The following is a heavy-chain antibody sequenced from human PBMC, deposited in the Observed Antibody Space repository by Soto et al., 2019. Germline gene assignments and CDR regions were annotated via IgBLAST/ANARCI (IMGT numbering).Heavy chain of an antibody. D-gene: IGHD6-13*01. CDR2: IYHSGTT. J-gene: IGHJ4*02. V-gene: IGHV4-4*02. CDR3: AFPATADFDY. Sequence: SETLSPTCAVSGGSISSTNWWTWVRQSPGRGLEWIGEIYHSGTTNYSPSLRSRVNIAVDMSTNHFSLTLISVTAADTAVYYCAFPATADFDYWGKGILVTVSS. CDR1: GGSISSTNW.